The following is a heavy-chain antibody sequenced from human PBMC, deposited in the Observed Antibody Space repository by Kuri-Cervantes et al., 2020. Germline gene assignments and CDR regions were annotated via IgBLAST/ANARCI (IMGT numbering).Heavy chain of an antibody. D-gene: IGHD3-3*01. CDR1: GYTFTYRY. CDR2: INPNSGGT. CDR3: ARDPAPLQFLE. Sequence: ASVKVSCKASGYTFTYRYLHWVRQAPGQALEWMGWINPNSGGTNYAQKFQGRVTMTRDTSISTAYMELSRLRSDDTAVYYCARDPAPLQFLEWGQGTLVTVSS. J-gene: IGHJ4*02. V-gene: IGHV1-2*02.